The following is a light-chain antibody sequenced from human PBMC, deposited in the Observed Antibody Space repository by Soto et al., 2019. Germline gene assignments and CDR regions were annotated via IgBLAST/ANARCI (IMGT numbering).Light chain of an antibody. V-gene: IGLV1-51*01. J-gene: IGLJ2*01. CDR2: DNN. CDR1: SSNIGNNY. Sequence: QSVLTQPPSVSAAPGQKVTISCSGSSSNIGNNYVSWYQQLPGTAPKLLIYDNNTRPSGIPDRFSGSKSGTSGTLDITGLQTGDEADYYCATWDGSLPAEVFGGGTKLTVL. CDR3: ATWDGSLPAEV.